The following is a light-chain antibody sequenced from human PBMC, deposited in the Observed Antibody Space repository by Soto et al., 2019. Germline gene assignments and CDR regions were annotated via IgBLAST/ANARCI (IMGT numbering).Light chain of an antibody. J-gene: IGKJ2*01. CDR3: QQYNNWPLYT. CDR1: QSVGSN. CDR2: DAS. Sequence: EIVMTQSPASLSASPGERATLSCRASQSVGSNLAWYQQRPGRAPRLLIYDASTRATTIPARFRGSGSGTHFTLTISSLESEDFAVYYCQQYNNWPLYTFGQGTKLEIK. V-gene: IGKV3-15*01.